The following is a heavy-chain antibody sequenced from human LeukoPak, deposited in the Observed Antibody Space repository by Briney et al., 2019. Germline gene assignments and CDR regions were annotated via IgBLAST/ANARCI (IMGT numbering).Heavy chain of an antibody. CDR1: GGSFSGYY. V-gene: IGHV4-34*01. D-gene: IGHD3-22*01. Sequence: PSETLSLTCSVYGGSFSGYYWGWIPQPPGMGLEWNGEIKHSGSTNYNTTLKSRATISVDPSKNQFSLKLGCVTAADTAVYYCARAGGYQGAFDIWGQGTIVTASS. CDR3: ARAGGYQGAFDI. CDR2: IKHSGST. J-gene: IGHJ3*02.